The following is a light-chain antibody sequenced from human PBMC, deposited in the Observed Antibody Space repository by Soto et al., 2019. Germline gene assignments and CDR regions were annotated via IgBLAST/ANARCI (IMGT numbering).Light chain of an antibody. Sequence: QSALTQPASVSGSPGQSITISCTGTSSDVGGYNYVSWYQQHPGKAPKLMIYDVSNRPSGVSNRFSGSKSGNTASLTISGLQAEDAADYYCSSYTSSILFGGGTKVTVL. CDR2: DVS. J-gene: IGLJ2*01. CDR1: SSDVGGYNY. V-gene: IGLV2-14*01. CDR3: SSYTSSIL.